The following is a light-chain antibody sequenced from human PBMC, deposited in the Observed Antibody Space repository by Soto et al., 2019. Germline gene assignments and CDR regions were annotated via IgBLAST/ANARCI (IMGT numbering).Light chain of an antibody. CDR1: SSNIGAGYD. CDR3: QSYDSSLHGSQA. J-gene: IGLJ2*01. V-gene: IGLV1-40*01. CDR2: GNS. Sequence: QLVLTQPPSVSGAPGQRVTISCTGSSSNIGAGYDVHWYQQLPGTAPKLLIYGNSNRPSGVPDRFSGSKSGTSASLAITGLQAEEEADYYCQSYDSSLHGSQAFGGGTKLTVL.